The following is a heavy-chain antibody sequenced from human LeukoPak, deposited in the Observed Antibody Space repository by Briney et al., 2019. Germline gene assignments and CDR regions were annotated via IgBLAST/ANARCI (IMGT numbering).Heavy chain of an antibody. V-gene: IGHV4-59*08. J-gene: IGHJ4*02. CDR1: GNSITSDF. CDR3: ARLDCLSNECYNY. D-gene: IGHD2/OR15-2a*01. CDR2: INYSGRS. Sequence: SATLSLTCSVSGNSITSDFWSWIRQSPGKGLEWIGYINYSGRSEYDPSLKSRVTISVDRSTKRVSLKMRSVTAADTAVYYCARLDCLSNECYNYWAVGALVTVSS.